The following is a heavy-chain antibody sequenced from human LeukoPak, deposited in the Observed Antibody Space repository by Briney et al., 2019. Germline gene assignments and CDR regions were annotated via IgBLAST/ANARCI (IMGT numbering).Heavy chain of an antibody. D-gene: IGHD2-8*01. CDR1: GFTFSSYE. CDR3: AKDRCSNGVGCYYYYMDV. V-gene: IGHV3-30*02. J-gene: IGHJ6*03. Sequence: GGSLRLSCAASGFTFSSYEMNWVRQAPGKGLEWVAYIQYDGSNEQYAHSVKGRFRISRDSSKNILYLQMNSLRAEDTAVYYCAKDRCSNGVGCYYYYMDVWGKGTTVTISS. CDR2: IQYDGSNE.